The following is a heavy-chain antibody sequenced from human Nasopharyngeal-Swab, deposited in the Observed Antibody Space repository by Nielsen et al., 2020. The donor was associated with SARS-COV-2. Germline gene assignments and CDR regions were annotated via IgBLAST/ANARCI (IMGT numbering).Heavy chain of an antibody. CDR2: IYTSRST. D-gene: IGHD3-22*01. V-gene: IGHV4-4*07. J-gene: IGHJ4*02. Sequence: SETLSLTCTVVSGCSISSHYWSWIRQPAGKGLEWIGRIYTSRSTNYNPSLKSRVTMSVDTSKNQFSLKLSSVTAADTAVYYCARVYYDSSVWSFDYWGQGTLVTVSS. CDR3: ARVYYDSSVWSFDY. CDR1: GCSISSHY.